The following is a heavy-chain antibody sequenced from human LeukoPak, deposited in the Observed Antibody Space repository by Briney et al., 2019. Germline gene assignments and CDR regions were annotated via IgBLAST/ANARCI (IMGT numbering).Heavy chain of an antibody. CDR2: IIPIFGTA. CDR3: ASGPADILTGFDY. Sequence: ASVKVSCKASGYAFTGYHIHWVRQAPGQGLEWMGRIIPIFGTANYAQKFQGRVTITTDESTSTAYMELSSLRSEDTAVYYCASGPADILTGFDYWGQGTLVTVSS. D-gene: IGHD3-9*01. J-gene: IGHJ4*02. CDR1: GYAFTGYH. V-gene: IGHV1-69*05.